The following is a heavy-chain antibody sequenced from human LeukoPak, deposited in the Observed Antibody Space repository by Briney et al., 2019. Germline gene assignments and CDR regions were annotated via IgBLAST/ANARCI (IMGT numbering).Heavy chain of an antibody. CDR2: MEQDGSET. Sequence: GGSLRLSCAASGFTFSNYWMSWVRQAPGKGLEWVANMEQDGSETYYVDSVKGRFTISRDNAKNSLYLQMNSLRAEDTAVYYCARDRIVGATHFDYWGQGALVTVSS. V-gene: IGHV3-7*01. CDR3: ARDRIVGATHFDY. D-gene: IGHD1-26*01. CDR1: GFTFSNYW. J-gene: IGHJ4*02.